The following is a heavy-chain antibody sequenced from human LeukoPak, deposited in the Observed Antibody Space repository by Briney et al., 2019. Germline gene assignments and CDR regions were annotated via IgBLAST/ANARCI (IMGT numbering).Heavy chain of an antibody. D-gene: IGHD3-3*01. V-gene: IGHV3-23*01. J-gene: IGHJ4*02. CDR2: IDSSGSYT. CDR1: GFTFSSYA. CDR3: ATDRGWRTSGYYLYYFEY. Sequence: GGSLRLSCAASGFTFSSYAMSWVRQAPGKGLEWVSAIDSSGSYTWYDDSVKGRFTISRDNSKNTLYLQMNSLRAEDTAVYYCATDRGWRTSGYYLYYFEYWGQGTLVTYSS.